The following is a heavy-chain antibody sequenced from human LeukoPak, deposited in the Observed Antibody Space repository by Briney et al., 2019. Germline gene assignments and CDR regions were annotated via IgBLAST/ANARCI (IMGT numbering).Heavy chain of an antibody. Sequence: PGGSLRLSCAASGFTFSSYAMHWVRQAPGKGLEWVAVISYDGSNKYYADSVKGRFTISRDNSKNTLYLQMNSLRAEDTAVYYCARCYFLEWLLSGYFDYWGQGTLVTVSS. J-gene: IGHJ4*02. V-gene: IGHV3-30-3*01. CDR2: ISYDGSNK. CDR1: GFTFSSYA. CDR3: ARCYFLEWLLSGYFDY. D-gene: IGHD3-3*01.